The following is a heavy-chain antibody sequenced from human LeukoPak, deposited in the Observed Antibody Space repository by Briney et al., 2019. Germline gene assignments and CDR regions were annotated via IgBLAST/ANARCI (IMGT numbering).Heavy chain of an antibody. D-gene: IGHD6-19*01. V-gene: IGHV3-9*01. Sequence: QTGGSLRLSCATSGFTFDDYAMHWVRQAPGKGLEWVAGITWNSDNIDYAESVRGRFTISRDNAKNSLYLEMNSLRLEDTAVYYCARVPYSSGWYGFYYFDYWGQGTLVTVSS. J-gene: IGHJ4*02. CDR3: ARVPYSSGWYGFYYFDY. CDR2: ITWNSDNI. CDR1: GFTFDDYA.